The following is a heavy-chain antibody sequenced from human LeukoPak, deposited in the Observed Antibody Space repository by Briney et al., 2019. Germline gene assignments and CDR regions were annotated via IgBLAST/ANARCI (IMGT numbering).Heavy chain of an antibody. CDR1: GGSFSGYY. CDR2: INHSGTT. V-gene: IGHV4-34*01. D-gene: IGHD6-13*01. J-gene: IGHJ6*03. CDR3: ARGGGIAAAAYYYYYMDV. Sequence: SETLSLTCAVYGGSFSGYYWYWIRQPPGKGLEWIGEINHSGTTNYNPSLKSQVTISVDTSKNQFSLKLSSVTAADTAVYYCARGGGIAAAAYYYYYMDVWGKGTTVTVSS.